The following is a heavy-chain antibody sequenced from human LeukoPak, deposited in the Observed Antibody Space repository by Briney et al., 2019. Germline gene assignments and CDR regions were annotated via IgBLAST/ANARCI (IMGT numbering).Heavy chain of an antibody. CDR2: IIPIFGTA. CDR1: GGTFSSYA. V-gene: IGHV1-69*05. Sequence: SVKVSCKASGGTFSSYAISWVRQAPGQGLEWMGGIIPIFGTANYAQKLQGRVTMTTDTSTSTAYMELRSLRSDDTAVYYCARGDGLWDANAFDIWGQGTMVTVSS. CDR3: ARGDGLWDANAFDI. J-gene: IGHJ3*02. D-gene: IGHD5-18*01.